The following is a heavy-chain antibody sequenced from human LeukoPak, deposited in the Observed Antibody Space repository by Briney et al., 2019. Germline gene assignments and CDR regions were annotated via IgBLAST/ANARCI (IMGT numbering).Heavy chain of an antibody. J-gene: IGHJ3*02. D-gene: IGHD4-17*01. CDR3: ARADDYGDYGQDAFDI. Sequence: ASVKVSCKASGGTFSSYAISWVRQAPGQRLEWMGGIIPIFGTANYAQKFQGRVTITADESTSTAYMELSSLRSEDTAVYYCARADDYGDYGQDAFDIWGQGTMVTVSS. V-gene: IGHV1-69*13. CDR2: IIPIFGTA. CDR1: GGTFSSYA.